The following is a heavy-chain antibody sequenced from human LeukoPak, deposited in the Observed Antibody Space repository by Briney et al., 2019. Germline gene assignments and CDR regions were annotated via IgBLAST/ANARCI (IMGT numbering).Heavy chain of an antibody. CDR2: IYYSGST. V-gene: IGHV4-39*07. CDR1: GGSISSSYYY. J-gene: IGHJ4*02. D-gene: IGHD4-17*01. Sequence: SETLSLTCTVSGGSISSSYYYWGWIRQPPGKGLEWIGSIYYSGSTYYNPSLKSRVTISVDTSKNQFSLKLSSVTAADTAVYYCAREYGEHGDYWGQGTLVTVSS. CDR3: AREYGEHGDY.